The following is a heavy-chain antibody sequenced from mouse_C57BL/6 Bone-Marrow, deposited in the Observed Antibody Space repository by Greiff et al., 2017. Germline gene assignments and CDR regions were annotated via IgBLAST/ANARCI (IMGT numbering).Heavy chain of an antibody. CDR2: IDPSDSYT. V-gene: IGHV1-50*01. J-gene: IGHJ2*01. CDR1: GYTFTSYW. D-gene: IGHD1-1*01. Sequence: QVQLQQPGAELVKPGASVKLSCKASGYTFTSYWMQWVKQRPGQGLEWIGEIDPSDSYTNYNHKFKGKATLTVDTSYSSAYMQLSSLTSEDSAVYYCARGGLRLYYFDYWGQGTTLTVSS. CDR3: ARGGLRLYYFDY.